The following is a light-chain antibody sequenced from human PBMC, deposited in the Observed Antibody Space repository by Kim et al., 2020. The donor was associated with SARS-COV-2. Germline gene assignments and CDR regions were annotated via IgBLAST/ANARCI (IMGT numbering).Light chain of an antibody. CDR1: QSVSSSY. V-gene: IGKV3-20*01. CDR2: GAS. CDR3: QHFGSSPPRYS. Sequence: EIVLKQAPGTLSLSPGERATLSCRASQSVSSSYIAWYQQKPGQAPRLLIYGASNRATGISDRFSGGGSGTDFALTISRLEPEDFAVYYCQHFGSSPPRYSFGQGTKLEI. J-gene: IGKJ2*03.